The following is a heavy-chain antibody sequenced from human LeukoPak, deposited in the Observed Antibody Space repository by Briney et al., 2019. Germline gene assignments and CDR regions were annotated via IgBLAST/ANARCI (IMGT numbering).Heavy chain of an antibody. CDR3: AKDNSIGRYCTNGVCSPFDY. V-gene: IGHV3-23*01. CDR1: GFTFSSYA. CDR2: ISDTGATT. J-gene: IGHJ4*02. D-gene: IGHD2-8*01. Sequence: GGSLRLSCAGSGFTFSSYAMSWVRQAPGKGLEWVSAISDTGATTYDADSVKGWFTISRDNSRSTLYLQMNSLRAEDTALYYCAKDNSIGRYCTNGVCSPFDYWGQGTLVTVSS.